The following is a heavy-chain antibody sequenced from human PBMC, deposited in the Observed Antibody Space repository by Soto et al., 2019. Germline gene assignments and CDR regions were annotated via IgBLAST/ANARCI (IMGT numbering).Heavy chain of an antibody. CDR2: ISYDGSNK. J-gene: IGHJ6*02. CDR1: GFTFSSYA. Sequence: QVQLVDSGGGVVQPGRSLRLSCAASGFTFSSYAMHWVRQAPGKGLEWVAVISYDGSNKYYADSVKGRFTISRDNSKETLYLQTNTLRAEHTAVYYCARDEIRFSWAYGMDVWGQGTTVTVSS. D-gene: IGHD3-3*01. CDR3: ARDEIRFSWAYGMDV. V-gene: IGHV3-30-3*01.